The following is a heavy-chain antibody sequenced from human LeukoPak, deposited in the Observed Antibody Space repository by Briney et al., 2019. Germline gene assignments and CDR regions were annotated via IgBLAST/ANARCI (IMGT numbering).Heavy chain of an antibody. CDR1: GGSISNYY. J-gene: IGHJ4*02. Sequence: LSLTCTVSGGSISNYYWSWIRQPPGKGLEWVSYIDGSGDTIYYADSVKGRFTISRDNAKNSLDLQMNSLRDEDTAVYYCSRRFDCWGQGTLVTVSS. V-gene: IGHV3-11*04. CDR3: SRRFDC. CDR2: IDGSGDTI.